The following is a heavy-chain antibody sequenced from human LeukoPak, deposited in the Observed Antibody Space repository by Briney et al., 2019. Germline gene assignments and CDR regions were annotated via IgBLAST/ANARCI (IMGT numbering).Heavy chain of an antibody. D-gene: IGHD4-17*01. Sequence: GESLKISCKGSGYSFTSYWISWVRQMPGKGLEWMGRIDPSDSYTNYSPSFQGHVTISADKSISTAYLQWSSLKASDTAMYYCARSYDYGDHGSYFDYWGQGTLVTVSS. V-gene: IGHV5-10-1*01. CDR3: ARSYDYGDHGSYFDY. J-gene: IGHJ4*02. CDR2: IDPSDSYT. CDR1: GYSFTSYW.